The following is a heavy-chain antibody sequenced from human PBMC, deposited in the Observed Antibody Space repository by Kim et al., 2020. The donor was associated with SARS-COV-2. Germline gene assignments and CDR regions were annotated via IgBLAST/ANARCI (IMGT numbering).Heavy chain of an antibody. V-gene: IGHV3-23*01. Sequence: DSVKGRFTISRANSKTTLYLQMNSLRAEDTAVYYCAKDYCSGGSCYSFDYWGQGTLVTVSS. CDR3: AKDYCSGGSCYSFDY. J-gene: IGHJ4*02. D-gene: IGHD2-15*01.